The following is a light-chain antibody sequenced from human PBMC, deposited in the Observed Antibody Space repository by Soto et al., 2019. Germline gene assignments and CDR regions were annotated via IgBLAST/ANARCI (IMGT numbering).Light chain of an antibody. J-gene: IGLJ3*02. CDR3: GAWEDSLSGPG. CDR2: RNN. Sequence: QSVLTQPPSASGTPGQRVTISCSGSSSNIGSNYGYWYQQLPGTAPKLLIYRNNQQPSGVPDRFSGSQAGNSASLAISGLPAEEEGDYYWGAWEDSLSGPGFGGGTKLTVL. V-gene: IGLV1-47*01. CDR1: SSNIGSNY.